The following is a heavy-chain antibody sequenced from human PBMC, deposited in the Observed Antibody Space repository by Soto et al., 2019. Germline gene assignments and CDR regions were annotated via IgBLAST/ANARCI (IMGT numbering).Heavy chain of an antibody. Sequence: QVQLVQSGAEVKKPGSSVKVSCKASGGTFSSYAISWVRQAPGQGLEWMGGIIPIFGTANYAQKFQGRVTITADESTSTAYMELSSPRSEDTAVYYCARPRYCGGDCYAEYFQHWGQGTLVTVSS. CDR3: ARPRYCGGDCYAEYFQH. CDR1: GGTFSSYA. V-gene: IGHV1-69*01. CDR2: IIPIFGTA. D-gene: IGHD2-21*02. J-gene: IGHJ1*01.